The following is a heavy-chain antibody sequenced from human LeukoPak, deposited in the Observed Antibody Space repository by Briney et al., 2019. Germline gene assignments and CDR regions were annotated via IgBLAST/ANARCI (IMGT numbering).Heavy chain of an antibody. V-gene: IGHV3-23*01. CDR2: ISGSGGST. D-gene: IGHD2-2*02. J-gene: IGHJ4*02. CDR1: GFTFSSYA. Sequence: GGSLRLSCAASGFTFSSYAMSWVRQAPGKGLEWVSAISGSGGSTYYADSVKGRVTISRDNSKNTLYLQINSLRAEATAVYYCARPRSVVPGAIHYFDYWGQGTLVTVSS. CDR3: ARPRSVVPGAIHYFDY.